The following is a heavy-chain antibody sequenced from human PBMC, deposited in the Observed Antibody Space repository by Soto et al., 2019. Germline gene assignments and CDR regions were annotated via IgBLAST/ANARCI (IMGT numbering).Heavy chain of an antibody. Sequence: EVQLVQSGAEVKKPGESLKISCKGSGYSFTSYWIGWVRQMPGKGLEWMGIIYPGDSDTRYSPSFQGQVTISADKSISTAYLQWSSLKASDTAMYYCARHSDGSGSYRAWTGVDAFDIWGQGTMVTVSS. V-gene: IGHV5-51*01. J-gene: IGHJ3*02. CDR3: ARHSDGSGSYRAWTGVDAFDI. CDR2: IYPGDSDT. CDR1: GYSFTSYW. D-gene: IGHD3-10*01.